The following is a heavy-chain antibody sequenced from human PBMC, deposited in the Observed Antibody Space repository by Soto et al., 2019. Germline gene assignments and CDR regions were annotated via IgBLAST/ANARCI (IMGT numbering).Heavy chain of an antibody. CDR1: GYTFTNYG. Sequence: QVQLVQSGAEVKKPGASVKVSCKASGYTFTNYGISWVRQAPGQGLEWMGWISANNGNTNYEQKLQGRXTXTSXTSTSTAYMELRSLRSDDTAVYYCARDRGSYALDYWGQGTLVTVSS. V-gene: IGHV1-18*01. CDR2: ISANNGNT. CDR3: ARDRGSYALDY. J-gene: IGHJ4*02. D-gene: IGHD1-26*01.